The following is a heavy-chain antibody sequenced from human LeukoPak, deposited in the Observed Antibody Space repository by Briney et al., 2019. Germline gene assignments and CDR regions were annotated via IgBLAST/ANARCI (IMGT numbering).Heavy chain of an antibody. CDR3: AREYSSPGPFDY. CDR1: RGTFSSYA. CDR2: IIPIFGTA. D-gene: IGHD6-13*01. J-gene: IGHJ4*02. Sequence: EASVKVSCKASRGTFSSYAISSVRQAPGQGLEWMGGIIPIFGTANYAQKFQGRVTVTADESTSTAYMELSSLRSEDTAVYYCAREYSSPGPFDYWGQGTLVSVSS. V-gene: IGHV1-69*13.